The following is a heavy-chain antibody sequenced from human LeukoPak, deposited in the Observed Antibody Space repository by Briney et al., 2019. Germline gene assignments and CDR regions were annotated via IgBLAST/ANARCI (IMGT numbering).Heavy chain of an antibody. CDR1: GGSISSGGYY. Sequence: SETLSLTCTVSGGSISSGGYYWSWIRQHPGKGLEWIGYIYYSGSTYYNPSLKSRVTISVDTSKNQFSLKLSSVTAADTAVYYCAREHQLRLGRNWFDPWGQGTLVTVSS. D-gene: IGHD3-16*01. J-gene: IGHJ5*02. CDR3: AREHQLRLGRNWFDP. V-gene: IGHV4-31*03. CDR2: IYYSGST.